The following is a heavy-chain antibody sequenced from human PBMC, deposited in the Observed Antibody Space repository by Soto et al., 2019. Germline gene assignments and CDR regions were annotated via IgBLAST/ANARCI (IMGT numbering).Heavy chain of an antibody. J-gene: IGHJ4*02. CDR1: GVTFTSYA. CDR3: AKGSFGFDY. CDR2: ISKSGDST. D-gene: IGHD3-10*01. Sequence: GGSLRLSCAASGVTFTSYAMTWVRQFPGEGLQWVSSISKSGDSTYYADSVKGRFTTSRDNSKNTLYLQMNSLRAEDTAIYYCAKGSFGFDYWGQGTLVTVSS. V-gene: IGHV3-23*01.